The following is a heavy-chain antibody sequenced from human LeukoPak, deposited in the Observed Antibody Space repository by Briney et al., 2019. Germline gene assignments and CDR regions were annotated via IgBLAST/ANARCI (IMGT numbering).Heavy chain of an antibody. D-gene: IGHD2-2*01. CDR2: INWNGGST. Sequence: GGSLRLSCAASGFTFDDYGMSWVRPAPGKGLEWVSGINWNGGSTGYADSVKGRFTISRDNAKNSLYLQMNSLRAEDTALYYCARKGGPATYFDYWGQGTLVTVSS. J-gene: IGHJ4*02. CDR3: ARKGGPATYFDY. V-gene: IGHV3-20*04. CDR1: GFTFDDYG.